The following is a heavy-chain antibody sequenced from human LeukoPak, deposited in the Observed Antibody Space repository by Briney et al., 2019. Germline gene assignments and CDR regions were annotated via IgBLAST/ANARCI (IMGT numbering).Heavy chain of an antibody. J-gene: IGHJ4*02. CDR2: VYFGGST. CDR1: VGSMHLHY. V-gene: IGHV4-59*11. D-gene: IGHD1-26*01. CDR3: ARGGWESGFDY. Sequence: SETLSLTCVVSVGSMHLHYWSWIRQPPGRGLEWIGYVYFGGSTNYNPSLRSRVTTSVDTSKNQFSLKLSSVTAADTAVYYCARGGWESGFDYWGQGTLVTVSS.